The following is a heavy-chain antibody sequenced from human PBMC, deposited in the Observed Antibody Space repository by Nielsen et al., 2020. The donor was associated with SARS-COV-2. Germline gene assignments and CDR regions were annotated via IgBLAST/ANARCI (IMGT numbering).Heavy chain of an antibody. CDR2: ISSSGSTI. CDR3: ARGGSYAIGLAPSGSGAFDY. V-gene: IGHV3-11*01. Sequence: GGSLRLSCAASGFTFSDYYMSWIRQAPGKGLEWVSYISSSGSTIYYADSVKGRFTISRDNAKNSLYLQMNSLRAEDTAVYYCARGGSYAIGLAPSGSGAFDYWGQGTLVTVSS. CDR1: GFTFSDYY. D-gene: IGHD3-10*01. J-gene: IGHJ4*02.